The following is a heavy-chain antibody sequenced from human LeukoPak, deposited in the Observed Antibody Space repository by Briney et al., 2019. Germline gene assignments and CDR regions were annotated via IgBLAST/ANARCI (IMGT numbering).Heavy chain of an antibody. CDR2: IRSKVYRATT. Sequence: GRSLRLSCTASGFTFGDYGMNWVRQAPGKGLEWVALIRSKVYRATTEYAASVKGRFTISRDDSKNIAYLQMNGLQTDDTAVYYCTRGYGENILGNYYYYMDVWGKGTTVTISS. CDR3: TRGYGENILGNYYYYMDV. J-gene: IGHJ6*03. V-gene: IGHV3-49*04. D-gene: IGHD3-10*01. CDR1: GFTFGDYG.